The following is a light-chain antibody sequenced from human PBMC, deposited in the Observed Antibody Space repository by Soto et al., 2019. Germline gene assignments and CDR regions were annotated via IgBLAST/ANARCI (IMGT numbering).Light chain of an antibody. J-gene: IGLJ3*02. V-gene: IGLV1-44*01. CDR2: NTS. Sequence: QSALTQPPSASGTPGQGVNISCSGSNSNIGSHAVNWYQQLPGMAPRLLIYNTSRRHPGVPDRFSASKSGMSASLAISGLQVDDEADYFCASWDDSLDGPWLFGGGTKLTVL. CDR1: NSNIGSHA. CDR3: ASWDDSLDGPWL.